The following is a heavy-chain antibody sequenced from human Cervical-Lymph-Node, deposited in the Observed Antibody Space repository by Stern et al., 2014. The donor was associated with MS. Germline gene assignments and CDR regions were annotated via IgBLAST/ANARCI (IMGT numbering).Heavy chain of an antibody. Sequence: VQLVESGGGVVQPGRSLRLSCAASGFTFSSYGMHWVRQAPGKGLEWVAVIWYDGSNKYYADSVKGRFTISRDNSKNTLYLQMNSERAEDAAVYSWARDSNLECLLYRHYYYGMDVWGQGTTVTVSS. CDR3: ARDSNLECLLYRHYYYGMDV. D-gene: IGHD3-3*01. CDR2: IWYDGSNK. J-gene: IGHJ6*02. V-gene: IGHV3-33*01. CDR1: GFTFSSYG.